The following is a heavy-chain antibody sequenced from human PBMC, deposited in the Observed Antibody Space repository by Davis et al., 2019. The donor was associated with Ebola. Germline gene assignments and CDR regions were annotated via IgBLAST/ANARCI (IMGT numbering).Heavy chain of an antibody. CDR1: GFTFSSYW. CDR3: ARAYCSSTSCYVFDY. D-gene: IGHD2-2*01. CDR2: INSDGSST. J-gene: IGHJ4*02. V-gene: IGHV3-74*01. Sequence: GESLKISCAASGFTFSSYWMHWVRQAPGKGLVWVSRINSDGSSTSYADSVKGRFTISRDNAKNSLYLQMNSLRAEDTAVYYCARAYCSSTSCYVFDYWGQGTLVTVSS.